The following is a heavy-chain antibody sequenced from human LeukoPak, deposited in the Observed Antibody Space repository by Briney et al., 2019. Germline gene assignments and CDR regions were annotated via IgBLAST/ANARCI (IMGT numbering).Heavy chain of an antibody. V-gene: IGHV4-39*07. CDR1: GGPISSSRYF. J-gene: IGHJ3*02. D-gene: IGHD3-10*01. CDR2: NFYNGRI. CDR3: AKSNGYGLVDI. Sequence: TSEPLSLTCTVSGGPISSSRYFWRSVRQPPGKVLVWIGNNFYNGRIHYSPSHRSRVTISLDTSRHQFSLKLNSVTAADAAVYYCAKSNGYGLVDIWGQGTMVTVSS.